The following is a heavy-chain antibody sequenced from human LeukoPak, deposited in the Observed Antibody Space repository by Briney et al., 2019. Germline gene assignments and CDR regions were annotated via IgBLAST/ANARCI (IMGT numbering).Heavy chain of an antibody. CDR1: GFTFGDYY. CDR2: ISSSGSTI. Sequence: GGSLRLSCAASGFTFGDYYMSWIRQAPGKGLEWVSYISSSGSTIYYADSVKGRFTISRDNAKNSLYLQMNSLRAEDTAVYYCATASNYDFWSGYPPYYYYGMDVWGQGTTVTVSS. J-gene: IGHJ6*02. V-gene: IGHV3-11*01. CDR3: ATASNYDFWSGYPPYYYYGMDV. D-gene: IGHD3-3*01.